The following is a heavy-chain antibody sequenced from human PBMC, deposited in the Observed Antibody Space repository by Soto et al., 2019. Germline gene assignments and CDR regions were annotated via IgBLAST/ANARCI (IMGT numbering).Heavy chain of an antibody. D-gene: IGHD1-20*01. V-gene: IGHV4-34*01. CDR2: INHSGST. CDR3: ARGLSGITGTTGWFDP. J-gene: IGHJ5*02. CDR1: GGSFSGYY. Sequence: QVQLQQWGAGLLKPSETLSLTCAVYGGSFSGYYWSWIRQPPGKRLEWIGEINHSGSTNYNPSLKSRVTISVDTSKNQFSLKLSSVTAADTAVYYCARGLSGITGTTGWFDPWGQGTLVTVSS.